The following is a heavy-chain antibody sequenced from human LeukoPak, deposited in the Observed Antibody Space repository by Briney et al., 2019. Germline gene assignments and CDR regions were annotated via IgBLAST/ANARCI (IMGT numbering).Heavy chain of an antibody. J-gene: IGHJ4*02. V-gene: IGHV4-59*08. CDR2: IYYSGST. Sequence: PSETLSLTCTVSGGSISSFYWSWIRQPPGKGLGWIGYIYYSGSTNYNPSLKSRVTISADTSKNQFSLKPSSVTAADTAVYYCARSPLGIVVVPTLYYFDYWGQGTLVTVSS. CDR3: ARSPLGIVVVPTLYYFDY. CDR1: GGSISSFY. D-gene: IGHD2-2*01.